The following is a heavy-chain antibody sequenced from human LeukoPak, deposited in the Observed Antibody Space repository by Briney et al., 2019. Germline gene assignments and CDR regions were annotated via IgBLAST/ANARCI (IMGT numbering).Heavy chain of an antibody. J-gene: IGHJ4*02. V-gene: IGHV4-34*01. Sequence: SETLSLAWAAYGGSFSGYYRSWIRQPPGKGLEWIGEINHSGSTNYDPSLKSRVNIAVDTSKNQFSLKLSSVTAADTAVYYCARARRGIAGRPIAYWGQGTLVTVSS. CDR3: ARARRGIAGRPIAY. CDR1: GGSFSGYY. D-gene: IGHD6-6*01. CDR2: INHSGST.